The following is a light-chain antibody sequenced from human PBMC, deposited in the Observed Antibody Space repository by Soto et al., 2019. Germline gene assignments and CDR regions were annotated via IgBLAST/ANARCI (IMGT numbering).Light chain of an antibody. J-gene: IGKJ1*01. Sequence: EIMMTQSPATLSVSPGERATLSCRASQSVSSSLAWYQQEPGQAPRLLIYGASTRATGIPARFSGSGSGTEFTLTINSLQSEDFEVYYCQQYNNWWTFGQGTKVDIK. V-gene: IGKV3-15*01. CDR3: QQYNNWWT. CDR1: QSVSSS. CDR2: GAS.